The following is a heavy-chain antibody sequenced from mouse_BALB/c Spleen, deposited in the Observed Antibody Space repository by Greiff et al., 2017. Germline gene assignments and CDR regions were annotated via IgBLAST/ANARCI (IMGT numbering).Heavy chain of an antibody. Sequence: DVKLVESGGGLVQPGGSRKLSCAASGFTFSSFGMHWVRQAPEKGLEWVAYISSGSSTIYYADTVKGRFTISRDNPKNTLFLQMTSLRSEDTAMYYCARSGYGNLYAMDYWGQGTSVTVSS. V-gene: IGHV5-17*02. CDR3: ARSGYGNLYAMDY. CDR1: GFTFSSFG. D-gene: IGHD2-1*01. CDR2: ISSGSSTI. J-gene: IGHJ4*01.